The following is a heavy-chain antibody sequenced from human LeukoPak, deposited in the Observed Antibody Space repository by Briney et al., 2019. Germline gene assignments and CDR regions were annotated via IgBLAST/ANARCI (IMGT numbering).Heavy chain of an antibody. J-gene: IGHJ4*02. CDR3: ARDWNDSTFDY. Sequence: GASVKVSCKASGSTFTSYAIHWVRQAPGQRLEWMGWINAGNGNTKYSQKFQGRVTITRDTSASTAYMDLSSLRSEDTAVYYCARDWNDSTFDYWGQGTLDTVSS. CDR1: GSTFTSYA. V-gene: IGHV1-3*01. D-gene: IGHD1-1*01. CDR2: INAGNGNT.